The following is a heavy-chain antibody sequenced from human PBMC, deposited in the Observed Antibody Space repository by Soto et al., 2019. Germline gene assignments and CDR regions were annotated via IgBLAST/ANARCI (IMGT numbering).Heavy chain of an antibody. J-gene: IGHJ4*02. Sequence: QLQLQESGPGLVKASETLSLTCAVSGASISSSSSYWGWIRQPPGKGLEWIGNIYYIGNTYYNPSLKSRVAISIDSSKTRFSLKLNSVTTADTAVYHCGAQAYVAKGYHFETWGQGILVTVSS. CDR3: GAQAYVAKGYHFET. CDR1: GASISSSSSY. V-gene: IGHV4-39*02. D-gene: IGHD1-1*01. CDR2: IYYIGNT.